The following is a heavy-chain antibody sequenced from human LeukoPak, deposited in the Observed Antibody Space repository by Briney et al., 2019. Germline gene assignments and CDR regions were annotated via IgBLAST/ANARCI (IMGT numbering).Heavy chain of an antibody. Sequence: SGGSLRLSCAASGFTFSSYEMNLVRQAPGKGLEWVSYISSSGSTIYYADSVKGRFTISRDNAKNSLYLQMNRLRAEDTAVYYCARVPQRYDYVDRWGQGTLVTVSS. CDR3: ARVPQRYDYVDR. D-gene: IGHD3-16*01. J-gene: IGHJ4*02. CDR2: ISSSGSTI. V-gene: IGHV3-48*03. CDR1: GFTFSSYE.